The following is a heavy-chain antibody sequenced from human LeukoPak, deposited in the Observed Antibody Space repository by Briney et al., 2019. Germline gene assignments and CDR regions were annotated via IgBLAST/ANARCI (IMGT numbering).Heavy chain of an antibody. V-gene: IGHV5-51*01. CDR1: GYSFTIYW. Sequence: GESLKISCKTSGYSFTIYWIAWVRQMPGKGLEWMGVIYPGDSDTRYSPSFQGQVTISADKSISTASLQWSSLRASDTAMYYCARSSDIAVLEGFDYWGQGTLVTVSS. CDR3: ARSSDIAVLEGFDY. J-gene: IGHJ4*02. D-gene: IGHD2-15*01. CDR2: IYPGDSDT.